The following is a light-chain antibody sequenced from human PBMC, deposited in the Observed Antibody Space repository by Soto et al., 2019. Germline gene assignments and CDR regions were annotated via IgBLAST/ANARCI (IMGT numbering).Light chain of an antibody. CDR3: QQYIYWPWT. Sequence: EIVMTQSPATLSVSPGERATLSCRASQSVSSNLAWYQQKPGQAPRLLIYGASTRATGIPARFSGSGSGTEFTLTISSLQSEDFAVYYCQQYIYWPWTFGQRTKVDIK. CDR2: GAS. J-gene: IGKJ1*01. CDR1: QSVSSN. V-gene: IGKV3-15*01.